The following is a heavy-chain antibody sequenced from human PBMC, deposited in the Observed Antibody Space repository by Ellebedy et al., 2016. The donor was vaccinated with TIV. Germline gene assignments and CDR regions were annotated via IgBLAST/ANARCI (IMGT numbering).Heavy chain of an antibody. J-gene: IGHJ2*01. CDR1: GFTFSSYA. D-gene: IGHD3-22*01. Sequence: GESLKISCAASGFTFSSYAMSWVRQAPGKGLEWVSAIGGSGGSTYYADPVKGRFTISRDNSKNTLYLQMNSLRAEDTAVYYCAKDARITMITNWYFDLWGRGTLVTVSS. V-gene: IGHV3-23*01. CDR2: IGGSGGST. CDR3: AKDARITMITNWYFDL.